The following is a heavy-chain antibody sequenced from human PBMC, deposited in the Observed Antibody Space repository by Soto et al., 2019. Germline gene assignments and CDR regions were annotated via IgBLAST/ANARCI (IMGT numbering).Heavy chain of an antibody. J-gene: IGHJ6*02. D-gene: IGHD2-2*01. Sequence: PGACPKISRNSSGYSFTSYWITRGRQMPGNGLEGMGRMDPRGSYTNDRPALQGHLTNSADNAITTAYLQWSSLKASDPAMYYCARTVVPGAIRDYYYGMDVWGQGTTAPVSS. V-gene: IGHV5-10-1*01. CDR2: MDPRGSYT. CDR1: GYSFTSYW. CDR3: ARTVVPGAIRDYYYGMDV.